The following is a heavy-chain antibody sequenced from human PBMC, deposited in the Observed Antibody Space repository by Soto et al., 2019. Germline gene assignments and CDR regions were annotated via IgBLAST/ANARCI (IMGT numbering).Heavy chain of an antibody. J-gene: IGHJ4*02. V-gene: IGHV3-15*01. CDR3: TTNPVGYRYFDY. Sequence: GSLRLSCAASGFTVSSAWMSWVRQAPGKGLELVGRIKKNADGGTTDYAAPVEGRFTISRDDSKNTLFLQMNSLRPEDIAVYYCTTNPVGYRYFDYWGQGTLVTVSS. CDR1: GFTVSSAW. CDR2: IKKNADGGTT. D-gene: IGHD5-18*01.